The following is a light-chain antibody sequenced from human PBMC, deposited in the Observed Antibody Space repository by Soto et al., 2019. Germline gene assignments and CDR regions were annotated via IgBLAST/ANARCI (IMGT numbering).Light chain of an antibody. J-gene: IGKJ2*01. CDR1: ESLVHSDGTTY. V-gene: IGKV2-24*01. CDR3: MQAKQFPYT. Sequence: DIVVTQTPLSSPVTLGQPASISCRSSESLVHSDGTTYLSWSQQRPGQPPRLLIYHISNRFSGVPDRFSGSGAGTDLTLKISRVEDEDVGVYYCMQAKQFPYTFGQGTKLEIK. CDR2: HIS.